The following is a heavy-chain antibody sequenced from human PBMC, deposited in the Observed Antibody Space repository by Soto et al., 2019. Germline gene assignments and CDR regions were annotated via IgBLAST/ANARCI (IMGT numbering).Heavy chain of an antibody. J-gene: IGHJ3*01. D-gene: IGHD2-2*01. CDR1: GFTFSSYA. V-gene: IGHV3-23*01. Sequence: PGGSLRLSCEATGFTFSSYAMSWVRQAPGKGLEWVSAIRGSGDNIYYADSVRGRFTISRDNSKNTLDPHMVGLRAEDSAVYFCAKPKYSSSWDDAFDVWGRGTRVTVSS. CDR3: AKPKYSSSWDDAFDV. CDR2: IRGSGDNI.